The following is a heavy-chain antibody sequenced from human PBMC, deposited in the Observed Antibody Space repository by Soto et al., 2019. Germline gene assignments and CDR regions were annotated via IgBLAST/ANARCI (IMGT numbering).Heavy chain of an antibody. D-gene: IGHD6-13*01. Sequence: DVQLVESGGVVVQPGGSLRLSCAASGFTFDDYTMHWVRQAPGKGLEWVSLISWDGGSTYYADSVKGRFTISRDNSKNSLYLQMNSLRTEDTALYYCAKDRFSSWSFDYWGQGTLVTVSS. CDR2: ISWDGGST. CDR1: GFTFDDYT. CDR3: AKDRFSSWSFDY. J-gene: IGHJ4*02. V-gene: IGHV3-43*01.